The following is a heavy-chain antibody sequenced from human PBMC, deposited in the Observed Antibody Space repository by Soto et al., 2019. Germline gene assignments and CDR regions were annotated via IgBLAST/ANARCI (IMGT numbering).Heavy chain of an antibody. D-gene: IGHD4-17*01. CDR3: AKSYGDRWRPLDY. CDR1: GFTFSSYA. J-gene: IGHJ4*02. V-gene: IGHV3-30-3*02. CDR2: ISYDGSNK. Sequence: QVQLVESGGGVVQPGRSLRLSCAASGFTFSSYAMHWVRQAPGKGLEWVAVISYDGSNKYYADSVQGRFTISRDNSKNTLYLQMNSLRAEDTAVYYCAKSYGDRWRPLDYWGQGTLVTVSS.